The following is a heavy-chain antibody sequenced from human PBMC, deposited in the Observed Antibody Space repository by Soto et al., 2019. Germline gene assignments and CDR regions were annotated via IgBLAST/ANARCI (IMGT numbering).Heavy chain of an antibody. V-gene: IGHV3-30*18. CDR2: ISYDGSNK. D-gene: IGHD5-12*01. CDR1: GFTFSSYG. Sequence: TGGSLRLSCVASGFTFSSYGMHWVRQAPCKGLEWVALISYDGSNKYYADSVKGRFTISRDNSKHTLYLQMSSLRPEDTSVYYCGKGVATTRSYYSYYGMDVWGQGTTVTVSS. J-gene: IGHJ6*02. CDR3: GKGVATTRSYYSYYGMDV.